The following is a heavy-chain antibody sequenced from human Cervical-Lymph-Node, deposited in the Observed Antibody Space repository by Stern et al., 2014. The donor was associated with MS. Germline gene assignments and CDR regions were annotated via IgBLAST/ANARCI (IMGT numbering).Heavy chain of an antibody. CDR1: GLTFSSYG. CDR2: ISYDGSNQ. V-gene: IGHV3-30*18. D-gene: IGHD1-26*01. Sequence: VEVVESGGGVVQTGRSLRLSCAASGLTFSSYGMHWVRQAPGKGLEWVAVISYDGSNQYYADAVKGRFTISRDNSKNTLYLQMNSLRAEDTAVYYCAKDLGGSYYHYYYGMDVWGQGTTVTVSS. CDR3: AKDLGGSYYHYYYGMDV. J-gene: IGHJ6*02.